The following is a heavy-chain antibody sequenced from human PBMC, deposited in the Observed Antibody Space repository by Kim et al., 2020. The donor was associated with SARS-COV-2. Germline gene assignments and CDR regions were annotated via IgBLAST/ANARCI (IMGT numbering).Heavy chain of an antibody. CDR1: GFTFSSYW. V-gene: IGHV3-7*01. J-gene: IGHJ6*02. Sequence: GGSLRLSCAASGFTFSSYWMSWVRQAPGKGLEWVANIKQDGSEKYYVDSVKGRFTISRDNAKNSLYLQMNSLRADDTAVYYCANTIAAAAPRKYYYYGMDVWGQGTTVTVSS. CDR3: ANTIAAAAPRKYYYYGMDV. CDR2: IKQDGSEK. D-gene: IGHD6-13*01.